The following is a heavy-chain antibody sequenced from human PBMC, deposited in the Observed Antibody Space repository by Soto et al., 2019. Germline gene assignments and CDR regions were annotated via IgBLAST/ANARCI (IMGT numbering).Heavy chain of an antibody. V-gene: IGHV2-70*01. D-gene: IGHD3-3*01. CDR1: GFSLSTSGMC. CDR2: IDWDDDK. J-gene: IGHJ4*02. CDR3: ARMREEGGYYHFDY. Sequence: ASGPTLVNPTQTLTLTCTFSGFSLSTSGMCVSWIRQPPGKALEWLALIDWDDDKYYSTSLKTRLTISKDTSKNQVVLTMTNMDPVDTATYYCARMREEGGYYHFDYWGQGTLVTVSS.